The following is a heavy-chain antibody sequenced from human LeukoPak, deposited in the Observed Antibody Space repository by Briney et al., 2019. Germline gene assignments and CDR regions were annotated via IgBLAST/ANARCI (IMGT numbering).Heavy chain of an antibody. D-gene: IGHD2-2*01. CDR1: GFTFSSYA. J-gene: IGHJ4*02. Sequence: GGSLRLSCAASGFTFSSYAMHWVRQAPGKGLEWVAVISYDGSNKYYADSVKGRFTISRDNSKNTLYLQMNSLRAEDTAVYYCAKGRQGWIVVVPADQHDPDADYWGQGTLVTVSS. CDR3: AKGRQGWIVVVPADQHDPDADY. CDR2: ISYDGSNK. V-gene: IGHV3-30-3*01.